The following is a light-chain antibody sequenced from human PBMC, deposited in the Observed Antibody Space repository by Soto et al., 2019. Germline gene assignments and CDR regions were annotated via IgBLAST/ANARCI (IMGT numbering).Light chain of an antibody. CDR2: DNN. CDR3: GTWDSSLSAGV. CDR1: SFNIENNY. J-gene: IGLJ2*01. V-gene: IGLV1-51*01. Sequence: QSVLTQPPSVSAAPGQKVTISCSGSSFNIENNYVSWYQQLPGTAPKLLIYDNNKRPSGIPDRFSGSKSGTSATLGITGLQTGDEADYYCGTWDSSLSAGVFGGGTQLTVL.